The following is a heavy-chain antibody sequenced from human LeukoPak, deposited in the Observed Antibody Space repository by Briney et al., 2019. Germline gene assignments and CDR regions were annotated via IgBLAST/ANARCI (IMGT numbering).Heavy chain of an antibody. V-gene: IGHV3-30*18. D-gene: IGHD1-7*01. CDR3: AKVNSNDFDY. CDR2: ISYDGNSK. J-gene: IGHJ4*02. CDR1: GFTLSTYG. Sequence: PGGSLRLSCAASGFTLSTYGMHWVRQAPGKGLEWVAMISYDGNSKQYADLVKGRFTISRDNSKNTLYLQMNSLRAEDTAVYYCAKVNSNDFDYWGQGTLVTVSS.